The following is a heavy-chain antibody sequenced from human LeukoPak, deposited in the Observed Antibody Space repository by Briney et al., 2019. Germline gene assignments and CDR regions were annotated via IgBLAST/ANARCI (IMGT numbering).Heavy chain of an antibody. V-gene: IGHV3-53*01. D-gene: IGHD6-19*01. CDR2: IYSGGST. CDR3: ARDRVYGQWLALDY. J-gene: IGHJ4*02. CDR1: GFTVSSNY. Sequence: GGSLRLSCAASGFTVSSNYMTWVRQAPGKGLEWVSIIYSGGSTYYADSVKGRFTISRDNSKNTLYLQMNSLRAEDTAVYYCARDRVYGQWLALDYWGQGTLVTVSS.